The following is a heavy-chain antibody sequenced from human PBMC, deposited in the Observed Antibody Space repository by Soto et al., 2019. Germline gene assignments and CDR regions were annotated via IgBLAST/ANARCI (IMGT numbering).Heavy chain of an antibody. V-gene: IGHV3-15*01. Sequence: EVQVVESGGDLVEPGGSLRLSCVTSGFMFSSAWMSWVRQGPGKGLEWGARIKSKNDGGAADYAAHVNGRFSISRDDSKSTVYLQMNSLRAEDTALYYCVEGWNDFWGQGTLVTVSS. J-gene: IGHJ4*02. CDR3: VEGWNDF. CDR2: IKSKNDGGAA. CDR1: GFMFSSAW. D-gene: IGHD1-1*01.